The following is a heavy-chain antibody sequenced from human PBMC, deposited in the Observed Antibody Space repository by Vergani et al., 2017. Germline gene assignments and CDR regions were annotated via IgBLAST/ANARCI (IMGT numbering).Heavy chain of an antibody. CDR1: GFSLNTRRVS. CDR2: IYWNDDQ. J-gene: IGHJ6*03. CDR3: FYRKTKSGTTGYSYPFYCYCDMDG. Sequence: QITLKKSGPTLVKLTQTLTLTCTFPGFSLNTRRVSVAWIRQPPGKALDWLALIYWNDDQHYSPSLNKSVNITKETSKNQVVLTMTNLDYVDTGTYYCFYRKTKSGTTGYSYPFYCYCDMDGSGKGHTVTVS. V-gene: IGHV2-5*04. D-gene: IGHD1-7*01.